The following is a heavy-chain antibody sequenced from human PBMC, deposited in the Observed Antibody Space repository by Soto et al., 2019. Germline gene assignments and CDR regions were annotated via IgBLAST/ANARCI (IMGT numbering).Heavy chain of an antibody. V-gene: IGHV1-69*13. J-gene: IGHJ4*02. CDR2: IIPIFGTA. Sequence: ASVKVSCKASGGTFSSYAISWVRQAPGQGLEWMGGIIPIFGTANYAQKFQGRVTITADESTSTAYMELSSLRSEDTAVYYCARDQEFLEWFYFDYWGQGTLVTVSS. CDR1: GGTFSSYA. D-gene: IGHD3-3*01. CDR3: ARDQEFLEWFYFDY.